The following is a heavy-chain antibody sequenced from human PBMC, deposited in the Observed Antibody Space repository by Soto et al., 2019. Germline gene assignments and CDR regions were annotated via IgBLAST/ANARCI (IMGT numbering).Heavy chain of an antibody. CDR3: VRHGNGTPFYFDF. J-gene: IGHJ4*02. CDR1: GYRFINYW. D-gene: IGHD1-1*01. CDR2: IDPSHSYT. V-gene: IGHV5-10-1*03. Sequence: EVQLVQSGAEVKKPGESLRLSCQGSGYRFINYWISWVRQMPGKGLEWVGRIDPSHSYTVYSPSFQGHVTISIDTAINTAFLEWRSLQASDTAMYYCVRHGNGTPFYFDFWGRGTLVPVSS.